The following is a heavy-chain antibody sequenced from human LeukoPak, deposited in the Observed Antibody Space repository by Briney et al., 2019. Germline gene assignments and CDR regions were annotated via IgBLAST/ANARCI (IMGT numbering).Heavy chain of an antibody. CDR1: GLTFSSFP. Sequence: PGGSLRLSCAVPGLTFSSFPMAWVRQAPGKGLEWVSAISGSGGTTYYADSVKGRFTISRDNSKNTLYLQMNSLTAEDTAVYYCAKDRGYWGQGTLVAVSS. CDR3: AKDRGY. V-gene: IGHV3-23*01. CDR2: ISGSGGTT. J-gene: IGHJ4*02.